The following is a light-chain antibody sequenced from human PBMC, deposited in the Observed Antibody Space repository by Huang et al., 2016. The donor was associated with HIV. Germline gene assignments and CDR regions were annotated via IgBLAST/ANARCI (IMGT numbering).Light chain of an antibody. CDR2: GAS. CDR1: QTVSSN. J-gene: IGKJ1*01. V-gene: IGKV3-15*01. Sequence: EIVMTQSPAILAVSPGERATLSCRASQTVSSNLAWYQQKPGQAPSLLIYGASTRATGIPAGFSGGGSGTEFTLTISSLQSEDFALYYCQQYGNWPPWTFGQGTKVEIK. CDR3: QQYGNWPPWT.